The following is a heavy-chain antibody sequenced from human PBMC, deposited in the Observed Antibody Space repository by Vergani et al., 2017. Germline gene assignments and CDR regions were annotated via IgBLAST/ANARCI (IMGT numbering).Heavy chain of an antibody. V-gene: IGHV1-8*01. CDR3: ARGPPRPYYYDSSGYCDY. CDR1: GYTFTSYD. CDR2: MNPNSGNT. D-gene: IGHD3-22*01. J-gene: IGHJ4*02. Sequence: VQLVQSGAEVKKPGASVKVSCKASGYTFTSYDINWVRQATGQGLEWMGWMNPNSGNTGYAQKFQGRVTMTRNTSISTAYMELSSLRSEDTALYYCARGPPRPYYYDSSGYCDYWGQGTLVTVSS.